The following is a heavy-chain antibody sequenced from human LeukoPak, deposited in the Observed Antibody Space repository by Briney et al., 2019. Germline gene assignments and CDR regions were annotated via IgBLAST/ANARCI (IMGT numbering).Heavy chain of an antibody. J-gene: IGHJ6*03. Sequence: PSQTLSLTCTVSGGSISSGSYYWSWIRQPAGKGLEWIGRIYTSGSTNYNPSLKSRVTISVDTSKNQFSLKLSSVTAADTAVYYCARGPWATVTTGAYYYYMDVWGKGTTVTVSS. V-gene: IGHV4-61*02. CDR2: IYTSGST. CDR3: ARGPWATVTTGAYYYYMDV. CDR1: GGSISSGSYY. D-gene: IGHD4-17*01.